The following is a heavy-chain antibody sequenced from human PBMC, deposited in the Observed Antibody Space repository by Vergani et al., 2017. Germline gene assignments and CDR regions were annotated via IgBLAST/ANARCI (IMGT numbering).Heavy chain of an antibody. CDR3: ARDGERRHCSSTSCYPSD. D-gene: IGHD2-2*01. CDR2: ISSSSSYI. J-gene: IGHJ4*02. CDR1: GFTFSSYS. V-gene: IGHV3-21*01. Sequence: EVQLVESGGGLVKPGGSLRLSCAASGFTFSSYSMNWVRQAPGKGLEWVSSISSSSSYIYYADSVKGRFTISRDNAKNSLYLQMNSLRAEDTAVYYCARDGERRHCSSTSCYPSDWSQGTLVTVSS.